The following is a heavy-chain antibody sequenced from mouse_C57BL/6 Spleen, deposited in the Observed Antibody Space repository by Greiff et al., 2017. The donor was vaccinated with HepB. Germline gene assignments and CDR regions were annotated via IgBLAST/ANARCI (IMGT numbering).Heavy chain of an antibody. Sequence: EVQLVESGAELVKPGASVKLSCTASGFNIKDYYMHWVKQRTEQGLEWIGRIDPEDGETKYDPKFQGKATITADTSSNTAYLQLSSLTSEDTAVYYCARDSSGYVGAYWGQGTLVTVSA. J-gene: IGHJ3*01. CDR2: IDPEDGET. CDR3: ARDSSGYVGAY. D-gene: IGHD3-2*02. CDR1: GFNIKDYY. V-gene: IGHV14-2*01.